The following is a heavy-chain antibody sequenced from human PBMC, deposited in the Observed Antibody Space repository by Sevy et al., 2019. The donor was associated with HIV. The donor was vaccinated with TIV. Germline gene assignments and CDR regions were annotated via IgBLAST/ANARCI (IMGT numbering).Heavy chain of an antibody. Sequence: SETLSLTCDVSGGSISRGGYSWNWIRQPPGKGLEWIGYIYHNGGTNYNPSLKSRVTISADRSKNQFALKMNSVTAADTAMYYCVRGVAGGGDFAYWGQGTLVTVSS. V-gene: IGHV4-30-2*01. CDR3: VRGVAGGGDFAY. CDR1: GGSISRGGYS. J-gene: IGHJ4*02. D-gene: IGHD2-21*01. CDR2: IYHNGGT.